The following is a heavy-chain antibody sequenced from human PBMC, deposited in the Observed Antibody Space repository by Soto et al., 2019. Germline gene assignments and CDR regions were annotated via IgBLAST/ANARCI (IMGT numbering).Heavy chain of an antibody. Sequence: GGSLKVSCKGSGYSFTSYWIGWVRQMPGKGLEWMGIIYPGDSDTRYSQSFQGQVTISADKSISTAYLQWSSLKASDTAMYYCARLIAVAGDASYYCYGMAVWGQGTTVTVS. CDR1: GYSFTSYW. D-gene: IGHD6-19*01. V-gene: IGHV5-51*01. J-gene: IGHJ6*02. CDR2: IYPGDSDT. CDR3: ARLIAVAGDASYYCYGMAV.